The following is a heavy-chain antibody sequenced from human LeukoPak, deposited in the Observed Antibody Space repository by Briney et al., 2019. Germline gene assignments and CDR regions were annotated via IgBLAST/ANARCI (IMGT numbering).Heavy chain of an antibody. V-gene: IGHV1-46*01. D-gene: IGHD6-19*01. CDR2: INPSGGST. CDR1: GYTFTSYY. J-gene: IGHJ6*02. CDR3: ARHIAVAGSGRYYYGMDG. Sequence: ASVKVSCKSSGYTFTSYYMHWVRQAPGQGLEWMGIINPSGGSTNYAQKFQGRVTMTGDTSTSTDYMELSRLRSEDTAVQHCARHIAVAGSGRYYYGMDGWGQGTTVTVSS.